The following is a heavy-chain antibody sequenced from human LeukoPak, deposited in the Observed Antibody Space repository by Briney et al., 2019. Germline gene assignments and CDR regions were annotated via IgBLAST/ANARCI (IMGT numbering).Heavy chain of an antibody. CDR3: ARGSYYYDSSTYQWWFDP. J-gene: IGHJ5*02. Sequence: SQTLSLTCTVSGGSIRSGSYYWSWIRQPAGKGLQWIGRIYTSGSTKYNPSLESRVTISVDTSKNQFSLRLSSVTAADTAVYCCARGSYYYDSSTYQWWFDPWGQGTLVTVSS. CDR2: IYTSGST. V-gene: IGHV4-61*02. CDR1: GGSIRSGSYY. D-gene: IGHD3-22*01.